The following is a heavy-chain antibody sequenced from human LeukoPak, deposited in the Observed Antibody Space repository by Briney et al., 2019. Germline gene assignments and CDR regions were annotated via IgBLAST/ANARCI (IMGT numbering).Heavy chain of an antibody. Sequence: SGGSLRLSCAASGFSFSIYSMHWVRQAPGRGLECLAVISDDGSNKYYADFVKGRFTISRDNSNTTLYLKMNSLRAEDTAVYYRAREAAGTGSYYYYMDVWGKGTTVTVSS. J-gene: IGHJ6*03. CDR3: AREAAGTGSYYYYMDV. CDR1: GFSFSIYS. V-gene: IGHV3-30*04. D-gene: IGHD6-13*01. CDR2: ISDDGSNK.